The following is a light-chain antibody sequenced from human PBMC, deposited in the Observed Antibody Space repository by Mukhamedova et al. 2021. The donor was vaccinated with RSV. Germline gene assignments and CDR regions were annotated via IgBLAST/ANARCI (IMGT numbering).Light chain of an antibody. CDR1: GGYDF. CDR2: PVT. J-gene: IGLJ3*02. V-gene: IGLV2-8*01. CDR3: SSYAGSNTLV. Sequence: GGYDFVSWYQQHPGKAPKLIVHPVTQRPSGVPDRFSGSKSGNTAYLTVSGLQAEAEADYYCSSYAGSNTLVFGGGTKLTVL.